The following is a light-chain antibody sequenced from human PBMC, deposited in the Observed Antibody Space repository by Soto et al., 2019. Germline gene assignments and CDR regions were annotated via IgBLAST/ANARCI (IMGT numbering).Light chain of an antibody. J-gene: IGKJ1*01. CDR3: QQYNNWPPGT. Sequence: DIVMTQSPATLSVSPGERATLSCRASQSVSSNLAWYQQKPGQAPRLLIYGASTRDTGIPARFSGSGSGTEFTLTISSLQSEDFAVYYCQQYNNWPPGTFGQGTKVEIK. V-gene: IGKV3-15*01. CDR2: GAS. CDR1: QSVSSN.